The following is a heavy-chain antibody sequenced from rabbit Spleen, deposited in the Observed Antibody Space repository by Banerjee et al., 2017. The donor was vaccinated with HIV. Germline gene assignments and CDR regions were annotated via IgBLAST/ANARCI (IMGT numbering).Heavy chain of an antibody. Sequence: QSLEESGGDRVKPGASLTLTCTASGFSFSDSYYMCWVRQAPGKGLESIACIYGGAGGSTWYASWAKDRFTLSKTSPTTVTLQVTSLTAADTATYFCARGSAAMTMVITGFYFNLWGPGTLVTVS. J-gene: IGHJ4*01. V-gene: IGHV1S40*01. D-gene: IGHD2-1*01. CDR3: ARGSAAMTMVITGFYFNL. CDR2: IYGGAGGST. CDR1: GFSFSDSYY.